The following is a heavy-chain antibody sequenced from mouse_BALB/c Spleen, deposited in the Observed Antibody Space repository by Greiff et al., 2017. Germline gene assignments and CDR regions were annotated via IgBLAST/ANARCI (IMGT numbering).Heavy chain of an antibody. CDR3: ARSESNWDGNFAY. V-gene: IGHV5-17*02. J-gene: IGHJ3*01. CDR2: ISSGSSTI. D-gene: IGHD4-1*01. Sequence: DVMLVESGGGLVQPGGSRKLSCAASGFTFSSFGMHWVRQAPEKGLEWVAYISSGSSTIYYADTVKGRFTISRDNPKNTLFLQMTSLRSEDTAMYYCARSESNWDGNFAYWGQGTLVTVSA. CDR1: GFTFSSFG.